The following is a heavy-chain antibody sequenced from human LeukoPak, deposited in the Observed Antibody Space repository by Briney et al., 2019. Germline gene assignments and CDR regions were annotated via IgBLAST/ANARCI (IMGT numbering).Heavy chain of an antibody. CDR2: IRSKAHGGTT. CDR3: AKAEWFGELWSSNYFDY. J-gene: IGHJ4*02. CDR1: GFTFGDYA. D-gene: IGHD3-10*01. V-gene: IGHV3-49*03. Sequence: PGGSLRLSCTASGFTFGDYAMSWFRQAPGKGLEWVGFIRSKAHGGTTDCAASVKSRFTISRDDSKSSAYLQMNSLKTEDTAVYYCAKAEWFGELWSSNYFDYWGQGTLVTVSS.